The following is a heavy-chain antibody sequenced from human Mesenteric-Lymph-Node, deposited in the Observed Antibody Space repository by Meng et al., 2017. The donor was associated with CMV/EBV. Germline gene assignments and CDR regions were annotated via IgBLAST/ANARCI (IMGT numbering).Heavy chain of an antibody. Sequence: GESLKISCAASGFSFSSYAMSWVRQAPGKGLEWVSAISGSGGSTYYADSVKGRFTISRDNSKNTVYLQMNSLRVEDTAAYYCAKDSGARSGFDSWGQGTLVTVSS. CDR2: ISGSGGST. D-gene: IGHD4/OR15-4a*01. CDR1: GFSFSSYA. J-gene: IGHJ4*02. CDR3: AKDSGARSGFDS. V-gene: IGHV3-23*01.